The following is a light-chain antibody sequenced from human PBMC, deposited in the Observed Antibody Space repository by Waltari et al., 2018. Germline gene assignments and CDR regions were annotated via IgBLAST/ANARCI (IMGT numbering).Light chain of an antibody. CDR1: ESIGADY. CDR2: GAS. J-gene: IGKJ1*01. V-gene: IGKV3-20*01. Sequence: ENVLTQSPGTLSLSPGGRATLSCRASESIGADYLAWYQKKPGLAPRLLIYGASPRATGVPDRFSVSGSGTDFTLTISRLEPEDFAVYYCQQYHSLPWTFGQGTKVDIK. CDR3: QQYHSLPWT.